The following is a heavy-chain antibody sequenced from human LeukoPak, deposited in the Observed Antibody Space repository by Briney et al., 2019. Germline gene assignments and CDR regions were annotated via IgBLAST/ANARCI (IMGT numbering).Heavy chain of an antibody. V-gene: IGHV3-33*06. Sequence: GGSLTLSCAASGFTFSSYGMHWVRQAPGKGLEWVAVIWYNGSNKYYADSVKGRFTISGDNSKNTLYLQMNSLRAEDTAVYYCAKGYRGYKLEYWGQGTLVTVSS. D-gene: IGHD5-18*01. J-gene: IGHJ4*02. CDR2: IWYNGSNK. CDR1: GFTFSSYG. CDR3: AKGYRGYKLEY.